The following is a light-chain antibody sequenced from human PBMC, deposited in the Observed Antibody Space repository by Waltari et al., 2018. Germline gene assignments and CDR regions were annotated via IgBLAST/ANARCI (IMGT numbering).Light chain of an antibody. CDR1: SSDVGRSRY. Sequence: QPAMTHPASGSGSPGQSITLSCTGTSSDVGRSRYFSWYQLLPGKAPKLIIYEVEKRPSGVSDRFSGSKSGNTASLTISGLQTEDEADYYCCSYAGSRSVFGSGTKVTVL. CDR2: EVE. J-gene: IGLJ1*01. CDR3: CSYAGSRSV. V-gene: IGLV2-23*02.